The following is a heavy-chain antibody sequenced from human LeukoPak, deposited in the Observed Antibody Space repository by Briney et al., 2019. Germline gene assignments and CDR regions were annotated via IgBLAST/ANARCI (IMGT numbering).Heavy chain of an antibody. CDR3: ARGYDFWSGYSPQGYYYYYYMDV. D-gene: IGHD3-3*01. V-gene: IGHV4-61*02. Sequence: SQTLSLTCTVSGGSISSGSYYWSWLRQPAGQGLEWIGRIYTSGSSNYNPSHKSRSTISVDTSKNQFSLKLSSVTAADTAVYYCARGYDFWSGYSPQGYYYYYYMDVWGKGTTVTVSS. CDR2: IYTSGSS. CDR1: GGSISSGSYY. J-gene: IGHJ6*03.